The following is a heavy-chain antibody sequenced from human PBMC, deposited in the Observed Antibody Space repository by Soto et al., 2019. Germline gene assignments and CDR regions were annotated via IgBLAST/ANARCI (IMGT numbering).Heavy chain of an antibody. D-gene: IGHD5-12*01. Sequence: QVQLVQSGAEVKKPGSSVKVSCKASGGTFSSYAISWVRQAPGQGLEWMGGIIPIFGTANYAQKFQGRVTITADKSTSTAYMELSSLRSEDTAVYYCASRDGYTPGDYCYGMDVWGQGTTVTVSS. CDR3: ASRDGYTPGDYCYGMDV. V-gene: IGHV1-69*06. J-gene: IGHJ6*02. CDR2: IIPIFGTA. CDR1: GGTFSSYA.